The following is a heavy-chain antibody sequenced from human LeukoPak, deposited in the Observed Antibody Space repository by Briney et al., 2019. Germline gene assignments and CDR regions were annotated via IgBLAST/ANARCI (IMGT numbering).Heavy chain of an antibody. CDR1: GYTLTDYY. Sequence: ASVKVSCKASGYTLTDYYMHWVRQAPGQGLEWMGWINPNSGGTNYAQKFQGRVTMTRDTSISTAYMELSRLRSDDTAVYYCARFSSSWEDFDYWGQGTLVTVSS. V-gene: IGHV1-2*02. D-gene: IGHD6-13*01. CDR3: ARFSSSWEDFDY. J-gene: IGHJ4*02. CDR2: INPNSGGT.